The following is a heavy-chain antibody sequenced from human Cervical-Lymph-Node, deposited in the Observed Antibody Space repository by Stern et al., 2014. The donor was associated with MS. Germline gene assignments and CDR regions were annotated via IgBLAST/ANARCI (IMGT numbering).Heavy chain of an antibody. J-gene: IGHJ2*01. V-gene: IGHV3-9*01. CDR1: GFTFDDYA. CDR3: ARGHSRRWLQFGSWYFDL. CDR2: ISWNTNSI. Sequence: EVQLVQSGGGLVQPGRSLRLSCAASGFTFDDYAMHWVRQPPGKGLEWVSGISWNTNSIDYAESVKGRFTVSRDNAKNSLYLQMNSLRAEDTALYYCARGHSRRWLQFGSWYFDLWGRGTLVTVSS. D-gene: IGHD5-24*01.